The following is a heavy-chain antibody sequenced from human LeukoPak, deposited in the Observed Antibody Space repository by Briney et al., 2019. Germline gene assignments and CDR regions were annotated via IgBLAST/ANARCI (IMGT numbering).Heavy chain of an antibody. CDR3: ARAFLWSGYYYYGMDV. Sequence: GSLRLSCAASGFTFSSYAMSWVRQAPGKGLEWVSAISGSGGSTYYADSVKGRFTISRDNSKNTLYLQMNSLRAEDTAVYYCARAFLWSGYYYYGMDVWGQGTTVTVSS. CDR2: ISGSGGST. J-gene: IGHJ6*02. V-gene: IGHV3-23*01. D-gene: IGHD3-3*01. CDR1: GFTFSSYA.